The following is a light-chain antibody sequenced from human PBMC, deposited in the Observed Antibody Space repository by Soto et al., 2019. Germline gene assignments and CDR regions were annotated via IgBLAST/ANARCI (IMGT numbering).Light chain of an antibody. V-gene: IGKV3-15*01. CDR1: QSVGSN. CDR2: GAS. Sequence: EIVMTQSPATLSVSPGERATLSCRASQSVGSNLAWYQQKPGQAPRLLIYGASTRVTGIPVRFSGSGSGTEFTLTISSLQSEDFAAYYCHQYGDSPTWTFGQGTKVDIK. J-gene: IGKJ1*01. CDR3: HQYGDSPTWT.